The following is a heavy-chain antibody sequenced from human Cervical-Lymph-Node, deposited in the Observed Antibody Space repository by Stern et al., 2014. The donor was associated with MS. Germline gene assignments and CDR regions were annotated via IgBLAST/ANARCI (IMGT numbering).Heavy chain of an antibody. Sequence: EVQLLESGGGLVKPGRSLRLSCATSGFRFSAHSMHWVRQAPGQGLEWVGVFRSKTSGGTTEYAASAKDRITNSRDDSRSSAYLQLNTQTTEDTGVYYCAREARMQHDDILAGHGGKHYYFYGMDVWGQGTTVTVSS. J-gene: IGHJ6*02. V-gene: IGHV3-49*04. CDR2: FRSKTSGGTT. D-gene: IGHD3-9*01. CDR1: GFRFSAHS. CDR3: AREARMQHDDILAGHGGKHYYFYGMDV.